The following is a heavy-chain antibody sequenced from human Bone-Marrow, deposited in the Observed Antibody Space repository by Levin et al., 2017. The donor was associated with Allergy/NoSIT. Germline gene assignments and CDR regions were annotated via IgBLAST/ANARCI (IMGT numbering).Heavy chain of an antibody. CDR2: IGTSGDS. V-gene: IGHV3-13*01. J-gene: IGHJ6*02. Sequence: GGSLRLSCAGSGFIFRNYDMFWVRQVSGKGLEWVSVIGTSGDSYFPESVEVEGRFTTSRQNDKNSFHLQMNSLRAEDTAVYYCARGKKIGRRFYYAFDVWGQGTTVTVSS. D-gene: IGHD3-3*01. CDR3: ARGKKIGRRFYYAFDV. CDR1: GFIFRNYD.